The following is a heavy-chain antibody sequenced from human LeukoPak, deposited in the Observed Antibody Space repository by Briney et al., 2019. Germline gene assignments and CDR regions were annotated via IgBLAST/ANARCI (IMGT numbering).Heavy chain of an antibody. CDR3: ARFWGDDAFDI. D-gene: IGHD3-16*01. CDR2: INHSGST. Sequence: SETLSLTCAVYGGSFSAYYWNWIRQPPGKGLEWIGEINHSGSTNYNPSLKSRVTMSVDTSKNQFSLKLSSVTAADTAVYYCARFWGDDAFDIWGQGTMVTVPS. CDR1: GGSFSAYY. J-gene: IGHJ3*02. V-gene: IGHV4-34*01.